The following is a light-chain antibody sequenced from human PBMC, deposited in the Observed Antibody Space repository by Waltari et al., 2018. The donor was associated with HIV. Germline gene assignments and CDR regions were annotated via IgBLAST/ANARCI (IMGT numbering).Light chain of an antibody. CDR1: SSDIGAYNY. Sequence: QSALTQPPSASGSPGQSVTISCTGTSSDIGAYNYVAWYQQYPGKAPNLMIYDVTKRPSGVPDRFFGSKSGNTASLTVSGLQAEDEADYYCASHAGSKDVFGGGTKLTVL. CDR3: ASHAGSKDV. J-gene: IGLJ2*01. V-gene: IGLV2-8*01. CDR2: DVT.